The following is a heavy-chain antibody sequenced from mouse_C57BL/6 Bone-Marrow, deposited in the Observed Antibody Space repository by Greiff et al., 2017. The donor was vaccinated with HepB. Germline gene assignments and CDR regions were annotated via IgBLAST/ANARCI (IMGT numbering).Heavy chain of an antibody. V-gene: IGHV1-80*01. Sequence: VQLQQSGAELVKPGASVKISCKASGYAFSSYWMNWVKQRPGKGLEWIGQIYPGDGDTNYNGKFKGKATLTADKSSSTAYMQLRSLTSEDSAVYFCARGGYYDYDSAWFAYWGQGTLVTVSA. CDR2: IYPGDGDT. CDR1: GYAFSSYW. J-gene: IGHJ3*01. CDR3: ARGGYYDYDSAWFAY. D-gene: IGHD2-4*01.